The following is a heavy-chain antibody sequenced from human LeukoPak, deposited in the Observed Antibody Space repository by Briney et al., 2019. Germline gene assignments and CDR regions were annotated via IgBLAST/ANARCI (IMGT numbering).Heavy chain of an antibody. Sequence: SETLSLTCAVYGESFSGYYWSWIRQPPGKGLEWIGEINHGGSTNYNPSLKSRVTISVDTSKNQFSLKLPSVTAADTAVYYCARGTKTSNCSGGSCYSIGWFDPWGQGTLVTVSS. CDR3: ARGTKTSNCSGGSCYSIGWFDP. CDR2: INHGGST. V-gene: IGHV4-34*01. D-gene: IGHD2-15*01. J-gene: IGHJ5*02. CDR1: GESFSGYY.